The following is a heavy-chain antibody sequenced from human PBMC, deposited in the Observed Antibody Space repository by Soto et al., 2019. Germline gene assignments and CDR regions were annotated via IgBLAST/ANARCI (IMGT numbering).Heavy chain of an antibody. V-gene: IGHV3-30*18. CDR1: GFTFFAHG. D-gene: IGHD6-13*01. CDR3: AKVRGIAALDY. J-gene: IGHJ4*02. CDR2: ISYDGSSK. Sequence: QVQLVESGGGVVQPGWSLRLSCAASGFTFFAHGMHWVRQAPGKGLEWLAVISYDGSSKYYADSVKGRFIISRDNSKNTPPLQMNSLRADDTGVYYCAKVRGIAALDYWGQGTLVTVSS.